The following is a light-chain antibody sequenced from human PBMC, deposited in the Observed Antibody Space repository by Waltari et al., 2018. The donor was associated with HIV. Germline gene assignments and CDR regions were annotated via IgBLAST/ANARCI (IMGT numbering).Light chain of an antibody. CDR3: QSYDSSLSGWV. CDR2: GNS. CDR1: SSNIGSGYD. V-gene: IGLV1-40*01. J-gene: IGLJ3*02. Sequence: QSVLTQPPSVSGAPGQRVTIPCTGSSSNIGSGYDVHWYQQLPGTAPKLLIYGNSKRPSGVPDRFSGSKAGTSASLAITGLQAEDEADYYCQSYDSSLSGWVFGGGTKLTVL.